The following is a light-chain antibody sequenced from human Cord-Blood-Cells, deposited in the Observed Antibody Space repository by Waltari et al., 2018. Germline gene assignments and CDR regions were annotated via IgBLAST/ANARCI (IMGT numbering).Light chain of an antibody. J-gene: IGKJ3*01. Sequence: DIVMTQSPDSLAVSLGERVTINCKSSQSVLYSTNNKNYLAWYQQKPGQPPKPLIYWASTRESGVPDRFSGSGSGTDFTLTISSLQAEDVAVYYCQQYYSTPFTFGPGTKVDIK. CDR2: WAS. CDR3: QQYYSTPFT. V-gene: IGKV4-1*01. CDR1: QSVLYSTNNKNY.